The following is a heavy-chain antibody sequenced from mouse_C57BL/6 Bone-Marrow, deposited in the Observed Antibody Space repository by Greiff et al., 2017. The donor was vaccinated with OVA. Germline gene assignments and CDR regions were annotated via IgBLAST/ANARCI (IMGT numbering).Heavy chain of an antibody. CDR3: ARGDDPFAY. CDR1: GYTFTSYW. V-gene: IGHV1-64*01. CDR2: IHPNSGST. Sequence: QVQLQQPGAELVKPGASVKLSCKASGYTFTSYWMHWVKQRPGQGLEWIAMIHPNSGSTNYNEKFKSKATLTVDKSSSTAYMQLSSLTSEDSAVYYCARGDDPFAYWGQGTLVTVSA. J-gene: IGHJ3*01.